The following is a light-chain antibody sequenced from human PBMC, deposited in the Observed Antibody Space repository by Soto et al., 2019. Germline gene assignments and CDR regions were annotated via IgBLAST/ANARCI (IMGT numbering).Light chain of an antibody. CDR1: QSIDTY. V-gene: IGKV1-39*01. CDR2: AAS. CDR3: QQSYSVPRT. J-gene: IGKJ1*01. Sequence: DIQMTQSPSSLSASVGDRLTITCRASQSIDTYLNWYQRKPGKXPNXXIYAASTLQSGVPTRFSGSGSGTDLTLTISSLQPEDCATYDCQQSYSVPRTFGLGTKVDIK.